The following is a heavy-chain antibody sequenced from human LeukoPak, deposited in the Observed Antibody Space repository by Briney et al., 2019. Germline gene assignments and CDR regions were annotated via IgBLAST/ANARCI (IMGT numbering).Heavy chain of an antibody. CDR3: ARASYSYGLDV. CDR2: IYYSGST. V-gene: IGHV4-31*03. J-gene: IGHJ6*02. Sequence: SETLSPTCTVSGGSISSGGYYWNWIRQHPGKGLEWIGYIYYSGSTYYNPSLKSRVTISVDTSENQFSLMLTFVTAADTAVYSCARASYSYGLDVWGQGTTVTVSS. D-gene: IGHD2-21*01. CDR1: GGSISSGGYY.